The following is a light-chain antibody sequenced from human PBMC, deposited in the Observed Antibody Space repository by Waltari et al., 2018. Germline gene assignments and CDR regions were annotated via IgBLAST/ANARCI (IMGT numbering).Light chain of an antibody. CDR1: HRLVHGDGNTY. V-gene: IGKV2-30*02. Sequence: VGLTQSPLSLPVTLGQPVSLFFWSSHRLVHGDGNTYLIWFKQRPGQSPRRLIYKVSNRDYGVPDRFSGSASGTDFTLKISRVEVEDVGVYYCMQGTHWPYTFGQGTKLEIK. CDR2: KVS. J-gene: IGKJ2*01. CDR3: MQGTHWPYT.